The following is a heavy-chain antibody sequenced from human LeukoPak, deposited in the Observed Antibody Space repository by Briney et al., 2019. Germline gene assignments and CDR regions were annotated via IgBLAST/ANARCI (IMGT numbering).Heavy chain of an antibody. CDR2: IYSGGST. Sequence: PGGSMRLSWAAYAFTVSSNYMSWVRQAPGKGLEWVSVIYSGGSTYYADSVKGRFTISRHNSKNTLYLQMNSLRAEDTAVYYCASSGEGDAFDIWGQGTMVTVSS. CDR1: AFTVSSNY. J-gene: IGHJ3*02. CDR3: ASSGEGDAFDI. V-gene: IGHV3-53*04. D-gene: IGHD1-26*01.